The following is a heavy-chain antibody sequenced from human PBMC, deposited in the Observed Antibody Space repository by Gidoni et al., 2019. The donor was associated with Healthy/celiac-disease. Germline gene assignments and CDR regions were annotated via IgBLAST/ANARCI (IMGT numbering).Heavy chain of an antibody. J-gene: IGHJ6*02. D-gene: IGHD6-13*01. CDR1: GYTFTSYG. CDR2: ISAYNGNT. CDR3: ARDGGDSSSWYSVYYYYYYGMDV. Sequence: QVQLVQSGAEVKKPGASVKVSCKASGYTFTSYGLSWVRQAPGQGLEWMGWISAYNGNTNYAQKLQGRVTMTTDTSTSTAYMELRSLRSDDTAVYYCARDGGDSSSWYSVYYYYYYGMDVWGQGTTVTVSS. V-gene: IGHV1-18*01.